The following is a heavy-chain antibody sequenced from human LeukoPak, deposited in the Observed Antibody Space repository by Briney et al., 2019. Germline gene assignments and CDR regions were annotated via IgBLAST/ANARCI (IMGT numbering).Heavy chain of an antibody. CDR2: ISSSSSYI. Sequence: PGGSLRLSCAASGFTFSSYNMNWVRQAPGKGLEWVSSISSSSSYIYYADSVKGRFTISRDNAKNSLYLQMNSLRAEDTAVYYCARDRRDSSGYYLFDYWGQGTLVTVSS. V-gene: IGHV3-21*01. J-gene: IGHJ4*02. CDR1: GFTFSSYN. CDR3: ARDRRDSSGYYLFDY. D-gene: IGHD3-22*01.